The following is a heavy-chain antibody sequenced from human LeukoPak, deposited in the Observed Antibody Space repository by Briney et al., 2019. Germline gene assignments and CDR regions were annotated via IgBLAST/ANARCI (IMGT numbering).Heavy chain of an antibody. J-gene: IGHJ5*02. Sequence: GASVKVSCKASGYTFTSYYMHWVRQAPGQGLEWMGIINPSGGSTSYAQKFQGRVTMTRDMSTSTVYMELSSLRSEDTAVYYCARMGIGNNPEGWFDPWGQGTLVTVSS. CDR2: INPSGGST. CDR1: GYTFTSYY. D-gene: IGHD2-21*01. CDR3: ARMGIGNNPEGWFDP. V-gene: IGHV1-46*01.